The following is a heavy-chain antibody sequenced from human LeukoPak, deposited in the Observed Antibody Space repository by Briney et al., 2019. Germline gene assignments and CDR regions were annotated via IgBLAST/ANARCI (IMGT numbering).Heavy chain of an antibody. CDR2: IYPGDSDT. J-gene: IGHJ4*02. CDR3: ARLGWYIDY. V-gene: IGHV5-51*01. D-gene: IGHD6-19*01. Sequence: GESLKIFCKGSGYSFSTNWIVWVRQMPGKGPECMGIIYPGDSDTKYNPSFQGQVTISADKSISTAYLQWNSLKASDTAMYYCARLGWYIDYWGQGTLVTVSS. CDR1: GYSFSTNW.